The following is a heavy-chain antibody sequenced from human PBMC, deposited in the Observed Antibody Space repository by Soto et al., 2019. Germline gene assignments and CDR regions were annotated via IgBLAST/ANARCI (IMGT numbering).Heavy chain of an antibody. CDR3: AKGGPPRGPGYYYYMDV. CDR1: GFTFSSYA. J-gene: IGHJ6*03. V-gene: IGHV3-23*01. CDR2: ISGSGGST. Sequence: PGGSLRLSCAASGFTFSSYAMSWVRQAPGKGLEWVSAISGSGGSTYYADSVKGRFTISRDNSKNTLYLQMNSLRAEDTAVYYCAKGGPPRGPGYYYYMDVWGKGTTVTVSS.